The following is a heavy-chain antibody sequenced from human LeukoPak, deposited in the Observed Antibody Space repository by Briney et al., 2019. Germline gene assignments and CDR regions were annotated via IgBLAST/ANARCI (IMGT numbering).Heavy chain of an antibody. V-gene: IGHV3-23*01. CDR1: GFTFSSYA. J-gene: IGHJ4*02. CDR3: AKDQGYSSGWHYFDY. D-gene: IGHD6-19*01. CDR2: ISGSGGST. Sequence: GGSLRLSCAASGFTFSSYAMSWVRQAPGKGLEWVSAISGSGGSTYYADSVKGRFTISRDNSKNTLYLQMNSLRAEDTAVYYCAKDQGYSSGWHYFDYWGQGTLVTVSS.